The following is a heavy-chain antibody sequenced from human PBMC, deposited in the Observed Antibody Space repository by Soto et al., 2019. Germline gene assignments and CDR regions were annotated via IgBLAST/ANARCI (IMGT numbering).Heavy chain of an antibody. V-gene: IGHV3-30*18. CDR2: ISYDGSNK. Sequence: GGSLRLSCAASGFTFSSYGMHWVRQAPGKGLEWVAVISYDGSNKYYADSVKGRFTISRDNSKNTPYLQMNSLRAEDTAVYYCAKDDRGSSLALAYWGQGTLVTVSS. D-gene: IGHD6-13*01. CDR1: GFTFSSYG. J-gene: IGHJ4*02. CDR3: AKDDRGSSLALAY.